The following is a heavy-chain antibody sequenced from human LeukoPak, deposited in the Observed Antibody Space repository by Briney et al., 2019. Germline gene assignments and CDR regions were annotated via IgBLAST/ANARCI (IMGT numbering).Heavy chain of an antibody. J-gene: IGHJ4*02. Sequence: ASVKVSCKASGFTFTTYAMHWVRQAPGQRLEWMGWINAGNGNAKYSQKFQGRVTITRDTSASTAYMELSSLRSEDTAVYYCARTTAMVTIFDYWGQGTLVTVSS. D-gene: IGHD5-18*01. V-gene: IGHV1-3*01. CDR1: GFTFTTYA. CDR2: INAGNGNA. CDR3: ARTTAMVTIFDY.